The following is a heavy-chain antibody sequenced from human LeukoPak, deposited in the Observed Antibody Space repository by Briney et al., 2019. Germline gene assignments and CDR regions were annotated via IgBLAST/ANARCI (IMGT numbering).Heavy chain of an antibody. Sequence: ASVKVSCKASGYTFTSYAMNWVRQAPGQGLEWMGWSNTNTGNPTYAQGFTGRFVFSLDTSVSTAYLQISSLKAEDTAVYYRARDGQLASQYYYYYYYMDVWGKGTTVTVSS. CDR1: GYTFTSYA. CDR2: SNTNTGNP. V-gene: IGHV7-4-1*02. J-gene: IGHJ6*03. D-gene: IGHD5-12*01. CDR3: ARDGQLASQYYYYYYYMDV.